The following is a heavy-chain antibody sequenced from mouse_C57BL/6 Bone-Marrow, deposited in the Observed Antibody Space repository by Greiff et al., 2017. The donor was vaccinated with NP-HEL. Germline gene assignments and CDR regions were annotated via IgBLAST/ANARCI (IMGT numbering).Heavy chain of an antibody. CDR1: GYSFTDYN. V-gene: IGHV1-39*01. D-gene: IGHD1-2*01. J-gene: IGHJ2*01. Sequence: LVESGPELVKPGASVKISCKASGYSFTDYNMNWVKQSNGKSLEWIGVINPNYGTTSYNQKFKGKATLTVDQSSSTAYMQHNSLTSEDSAVYYCARKGITTALFDYWGQGTTLTVSS. CDR3: ARKGITTALFDY. CDR2: INPNYGTT.